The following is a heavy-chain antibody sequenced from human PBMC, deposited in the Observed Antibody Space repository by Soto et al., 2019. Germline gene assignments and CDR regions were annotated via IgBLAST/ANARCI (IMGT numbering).Heavy chain of an antibody. CDR2: IIPVFGTA. CDR1: GGTLSNYG. CDR3: ARGEATKIVVTHDYAMDV. D-gene: IGHD3-22*01. J-gene: IGHJ6*02. Sequence: QVQLVQSGAEVKKPGSSVRVSCKASGGTLSNYGISWVRQAPGQGLEWMGGIIPVFGTANYAQKFQGRVTSTADESKITGNQDVPSLRSEYTVVYYGARGEATKIVVTHDYAMDVWGQWTTVSVSS. V-gene: IGHV1-69*12.